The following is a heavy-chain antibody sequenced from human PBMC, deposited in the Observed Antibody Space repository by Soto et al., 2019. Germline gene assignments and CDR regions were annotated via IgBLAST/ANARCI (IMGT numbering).Heavy chain of an antibody. CDR3: ARGGSVDIVVVAAIDY. CDR1: GGSISSGNYY. D-gene: IGHD2-15*01. CDR2: IFYSGST. J-gene: IGHJ4*02. V-gene: IGHV4-31*03. Sequence: QVQLQESGPGLVKPSQTLSLTCTVSGGSISSGNYYWSWIRQHPGKGLEWIGYIFYSGSTYYNPSLQSRVTISVDTSKNQFTLKLSSVTAADTAVYYCARGGSVDIVVVAAIDYWGQGTRVTVSS.